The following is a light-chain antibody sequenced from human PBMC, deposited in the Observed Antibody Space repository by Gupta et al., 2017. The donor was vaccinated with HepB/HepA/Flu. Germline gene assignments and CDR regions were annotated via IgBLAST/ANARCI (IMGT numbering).Light chain of an antibody. CDR3: QQYGTSPVT. J-gene: IGKJ1*01. V-gene: IGKV3-20*01. Sequence: EIVLTQSPCTLSLSPGERATFSCWASQSVTSAYLAWYQQKPGQAPRLLIYGASSRATGIPDRFSGSGSGTDFTLTISRLEPADFALYYCQQYGTSPVTFGQGTKVEI. CDR2: GAS. CDR1: QSVTSAY.